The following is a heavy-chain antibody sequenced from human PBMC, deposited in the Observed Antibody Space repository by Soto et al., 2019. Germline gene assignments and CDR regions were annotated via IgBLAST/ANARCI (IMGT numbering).Heavy chain of an antibody. CDR3: ARRGEDSSGWYNYYYGMDV. CDR2: IYPGDSDT. CDR1: GYSFTSYW. D-gene: IGHD6-19*01. J-gene: IGHJ6*02. V-gene: IGHV5-51*01. Sequence: GESLKISCKGSGYSFTSYWIGWVRQMPGKGLEWMGIIYPGDSDTRYSPSFQGQVTISADKSISTAYLQWSSLKASDTAMYYCARRGEDSSGWYNYYYGMDVWGQGTTVTVSS.